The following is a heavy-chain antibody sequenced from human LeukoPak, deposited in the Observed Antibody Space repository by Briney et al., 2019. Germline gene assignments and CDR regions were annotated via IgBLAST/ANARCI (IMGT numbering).Heavy chain of an antibody. J-gene: IGHJ3*01. V-gene: IGHV3-23*01. Sequence: PGGSLRLSCAASGFTFSSYSMNWVRQAPGKGLEWVSPITSDSDYTYYADSVKGRFTISRDNSKKTLFLQMNDLRAEDTAIYYCAKALGTGGRVSPFDVWGQGTMVTVSP. CDR1: GFTFSSYS. D-gene: IGHD7-27*01. CDR2: ITSDSDYT. CDR3: AKALGTGGRVSPFDV.